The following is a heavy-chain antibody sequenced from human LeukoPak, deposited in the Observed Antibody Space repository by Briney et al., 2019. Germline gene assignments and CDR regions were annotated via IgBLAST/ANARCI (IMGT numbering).Heavy chain of an antibody. CDR2: ISAYNGNT. CDR1: GYTFTSYG. CDR3: ARDGDDYRTNDGFDI. D-gene: IGHD5-24*01. J-gene: IGHJ3*02. V-gene: IGHV1-18*01. Sequence: ASVKVSCKASGYTFTSYGISWVRQAPGQGLEWMGWISAYNGNTNYAQKPQGRVTMTTDTSTSTAHMELRSLRSDDTAVYYCARDGDDYRTNDGFDIWGQGTMVTVSS.